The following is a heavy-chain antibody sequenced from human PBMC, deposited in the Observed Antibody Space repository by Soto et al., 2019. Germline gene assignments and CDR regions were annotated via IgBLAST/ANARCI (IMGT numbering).Heavy chain of an antibody. J-gene: IGHJ6*02. CDR1: GGSISSSNW. CDR2: IYHSGST. CDR3: GGSLASSGYDPRWYCSGMDV. Sequence: QVQLQESGPGLVKPSGTLSLTCAVSGGSISSSNWWSWVRQPPGKGLEWIGEIYHSGSTNYNPTLKSRVTISVAKSKNQFSLTLTSVTAAATSVYYCGGSLASSGYDPRWYCSGMDVWGQGTTVTVSS. D-gene: IGHD3-22*01. V-gene: IGHV4-4*02.